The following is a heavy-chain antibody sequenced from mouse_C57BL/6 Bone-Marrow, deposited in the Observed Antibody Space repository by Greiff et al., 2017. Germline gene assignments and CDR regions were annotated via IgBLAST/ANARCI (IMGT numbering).Heavy chain of an antibody. V-gene: IGHV8-8*01. CDR2: IWWDDDK. J-gene: IGHJ3*01. CDR3: ALLALYRFAGFAY. CDR1: GFSLSTFGMG. Sequence: QVTLKVSGPGILQPSQTLSLTCSFSGFSLSTFGMGVGWIRQPSGMGLEWLAHIWWDDDKYYNPALKSRLTISKDTYKNQVFLKIAHVDTADTATYYCALLALYRFAGFAYWGQGTLVTVSA. D-gene: IGHD2-3*01.